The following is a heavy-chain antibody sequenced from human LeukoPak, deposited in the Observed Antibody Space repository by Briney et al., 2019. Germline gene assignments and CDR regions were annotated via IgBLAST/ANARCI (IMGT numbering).Heavy chain of an antibody. J-gene: IGHJ4*02. CDR1: GFTFDDYA. Sequence: PGRSLRLSCAASGFTFDDYAMHWVRQAPGKGLEWVSGISWNSGSIGYADSVKGRFTISRDNAKNSLYLQMNSLRAEDTALYYCAKSGYSYGPDYWGQGTLVTVSS. D-gene: IGHD5-18*01. V-gene: IGHV3-9*01. CDR3: AKSGYSYGPDY. CDR2: ISWNSGSI.